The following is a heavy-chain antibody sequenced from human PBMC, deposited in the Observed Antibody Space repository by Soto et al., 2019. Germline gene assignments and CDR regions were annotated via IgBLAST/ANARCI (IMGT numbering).Heavy chain of an antibody. CDR3: TKDQVGADAFGI. J-gene: IGHJ3*02. Sequence: PSETLSLTCAVSGGPISSDNWYNWFRQPPGKGLEWIGEIHQSGTTNYNPSLKSRVTISVDTSKNQFSLMLTAVTAADTAMYSYTKDQVGADAFGIWGQGTMVTVSS. CDR2: IHQSGTT. D-gene: IGHD3-16*01. CDR1: GGPISSDNW. V-gene: IGHV4-4*02.